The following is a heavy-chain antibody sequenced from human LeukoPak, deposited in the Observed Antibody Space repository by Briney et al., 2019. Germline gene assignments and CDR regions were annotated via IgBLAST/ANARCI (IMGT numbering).Heavy chain of an antibody. V-gene: IGHV4-61*01. CDR1: GGSVSSGSYY. CDR3: ASDDYGGNGYYFDY. J-gene: IGHJ4*02. Sequence: SETLSLTCTVSGGSVSSGSYYWSWIRQPPGKGLEWIGYIYYSGSTNYNPSLKSRVTISVDTSKSQFSLKLSSVTAADTAVYYCASDDYGGNGYYFDYWGQGTLVTVSS. D-gene: IGHD4-23*01. CDR2: IYYSGST.